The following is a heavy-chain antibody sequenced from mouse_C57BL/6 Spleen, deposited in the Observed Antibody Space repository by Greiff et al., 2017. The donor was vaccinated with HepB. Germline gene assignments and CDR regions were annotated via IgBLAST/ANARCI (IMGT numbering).Heavy chain of an antibody. CDR2: IRNKANGYTT. V-gene: IGHV7-3*01. CDR3: ERYIEGWGYLDY. D-gene: IGHD1-1*02. Sequence: EVHLVESGGGLVQPGGSLSLSCATSGFTFTDYYMSWVRQPPGKALEWLGFIRNKANGYTTEYSASVKGWFTISRDNAQSNLYLQMNALRAEDSATYYCERYIEGWGYLDYWGQGTTLTVSS. J-gene: IGHJ2*01. CDR1: GFTFTDYY.